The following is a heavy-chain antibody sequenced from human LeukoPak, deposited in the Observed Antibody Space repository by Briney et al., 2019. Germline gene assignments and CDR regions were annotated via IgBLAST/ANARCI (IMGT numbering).Heavy chain of an antibody. V-gene: IGHV3-9*01. CDR3: AKDIGPDVTVIVVVINPPYFDY. D-gene: IGHD3-22*01. CDR2: ISWNSGSI. CDR1: GFTFDDYA. Sequence: GGSLRLSCAASGFTFDDYAMHWVRQAPGKGLEWVSGISWNSGSIGYADSVKGRFTISRDNAKNSLYLQMNSLRAEDTALYYCAKDIGPDVTVIVVVINPPYFDYWGQGTLVTVSS. J-gene: IGHJ4*02.